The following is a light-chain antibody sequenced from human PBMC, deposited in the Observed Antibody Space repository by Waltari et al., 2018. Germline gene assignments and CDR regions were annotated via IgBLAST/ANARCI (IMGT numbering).Light chain of an antibody. Sequence: IQMTQSPSTLSASVGDRVTIPCRASQSISDWLAWYQQKPGKAPKLLMYKTSTLQGGVPSRFSGGGSDTEFTLTISSLQPDDFATYYCQQYNHYPWTLGPGTKVEVK. CDR3: QQYNHYPWT. CDR2: KTS. J-gene: IGKJ1*01. CDR1: QSISDW. V-gene: IGKV1-5*03.